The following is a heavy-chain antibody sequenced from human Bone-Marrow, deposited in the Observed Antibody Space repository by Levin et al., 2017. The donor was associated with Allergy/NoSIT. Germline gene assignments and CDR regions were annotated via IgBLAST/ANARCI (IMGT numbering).Heavy chain of an antibody. CDR3: VKDLEPYGSGRVRRGDD. CDR2: ISGTGYTT. CDR1: GFTFSNLP. J-gene: IGHJ4*02. D-gene: IGHD3-10*01. V-gene: IGHV3-23*01. Sequence: ASVKVSCAASGFTFSNLPMSWVRQAPGKGLEWVSAISGTGYTTYYADSVKGRFTISRDNSKNTLYLQMNGLRPEDTAVYYCVKDLEPYGSGRVRRGDDWGQGTLVTVSS.